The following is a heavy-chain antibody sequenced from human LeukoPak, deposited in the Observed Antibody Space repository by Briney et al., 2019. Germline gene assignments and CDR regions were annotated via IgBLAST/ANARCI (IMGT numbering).Heavy chain of an antibody. CDR1: GFTFDDYA. CDR3: AKGGYCSGGSCYFDY. CDR2: ISWNSGSI. Sequence: PGGSLRLSCAASGFTFDDYAMHWVRQAPGKGLEWVSGISWNSGSIGYADSAKGRFTISRDNAKNSLYLQMNSLRAEDTALYYCAKGGYCSGGSCYFDYWGQGTLVTVSS. D-gene: IGHD2-15*01. V-gene: IGHV3-9*01. J-gene: IGHJ4*02.